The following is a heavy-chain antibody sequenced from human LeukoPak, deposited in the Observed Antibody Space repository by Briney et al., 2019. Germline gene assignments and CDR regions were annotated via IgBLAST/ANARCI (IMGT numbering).Heavy chain of an antibody. CDR3: ARTTEGGYTYDYFYYYYMDV. J-gene: IGHJ6*03. Sequence: PETLSLTSPLSAGFLSSYYWSWIRQPPGKGLEWIGSIYYSGSTNYNPSLTSPVPISVDMSKNQFSLKLSSVTAEDTAVYYCARTTEGGYTYDYFYYYYMDVWGKGTTVTISS. V-gene: IGHV4-59*01. D-gene: IGHD5-18*01. CDR2: IYYSGST. CDR1: AGFLSSYY.